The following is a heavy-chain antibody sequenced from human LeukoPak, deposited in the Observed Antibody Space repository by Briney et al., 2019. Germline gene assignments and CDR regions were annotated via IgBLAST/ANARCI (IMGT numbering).Heavy chain of an antibody. V-gene: IGHV3-48*01. Sequence: GGSLRLSCAASGFTFSSYSMNWVRQAPGKGLEWVSYISSSSSTIYYADSVKGRFTISRDNAKNSLYLQMNSLRAEDTAVYYCASSGWGWLQLEYYFDYWGQGTLVTVSS. J-gene: IGHJ4*02. CDR1: GFTFSSYS. CDR3: ASSGWGWLQLEYYFDY. D-gene: IGHD5-24*01. CDR2: ISSSSSTI.